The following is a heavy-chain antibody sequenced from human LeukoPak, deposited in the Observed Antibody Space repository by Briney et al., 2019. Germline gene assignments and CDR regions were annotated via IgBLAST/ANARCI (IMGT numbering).Heavy chain of an antibody. D-gene: IGHD5-12*01. J-gene: IGHJ4*02. CDR1: GGSISSYY. Sequence: SETLSLTCTVSGGSISSYYWSWIREPAGKGLEWIGRIYTSGSTNYNPSLKSRVTMSVDTSKNQFSLKLSSVTAADTAVCYCARGSQRGYSGYDPYYFDYWGQGTLVTVSS. V-gene: IGHV4-4*07. CDR2: IYTSGST. CDR3: ARGSQRGYSGYDPYYFDY.